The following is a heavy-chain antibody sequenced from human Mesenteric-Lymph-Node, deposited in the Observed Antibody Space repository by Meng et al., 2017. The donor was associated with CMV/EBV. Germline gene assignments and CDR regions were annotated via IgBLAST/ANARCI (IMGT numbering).Heavy chain of an antibody. V-gene: IGHV3-30*04. CDR3: ARGTGEPGMDY. CDR1: GFTFSSYA. Sequence: GGSLRLSCAASGFTFSSYAMHWVRQAPGKGLEWVAVISYDGSNKYYADSVKGRFTISRDNSKNTLYLQMNSLRAEDTAVYYCARGTGEPGMDYWGQGALVTVSS. J-gene: IGHJ4*02. D-gene: IGHD1-1*01. CDR2: ISYDGSNK.